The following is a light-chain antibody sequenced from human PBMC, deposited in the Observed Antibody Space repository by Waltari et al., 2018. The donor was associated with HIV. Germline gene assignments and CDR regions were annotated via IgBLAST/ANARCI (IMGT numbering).Light chain of an antibody. J-gene: IGLJ3*02. Sequence: VTISCTGTNSDVGGYNYVSWYQQSPGRAPKFVIYEVSRRPSGVPDRFFGSKSGNTASLTVSGLQADDEADYYCSSYAGSNTWVFGGGTRLTVL. CDR2: EVS. CDR3: SSYAGSNTWV. V-gene: IGLV2-8*03. CDR1: NSDVGGYNY.